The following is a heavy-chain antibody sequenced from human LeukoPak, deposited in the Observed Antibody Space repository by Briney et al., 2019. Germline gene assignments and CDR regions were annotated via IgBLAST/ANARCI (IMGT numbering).Heavy chain of an antibody. Sequence: GGSLRLPCAASGFTFSSYDMHWVRQATGKGLEWVSAIGTAGDTYYPGSVKGRFTISRENAKNSLYLQMNSLRAEDTAVYYCASSSPGRDWFDPWGQGTLVTVSS. J-gene: IGHJ5*02. D-gene: IGHD6-6*01. CDR1: GFTFSSYD. CDR3: ASSSPGRDWFDP. CDR2: IGTAGDT. V-gene: IGHV3-13*01.